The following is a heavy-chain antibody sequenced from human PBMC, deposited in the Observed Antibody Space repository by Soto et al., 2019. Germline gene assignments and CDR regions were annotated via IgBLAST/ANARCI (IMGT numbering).Heavy chain of an antibody. Sequence: EVQLVGSGGGLVQPGRSPTLSCAASGFTFDDYAMHWVRQAPGRGLEWVSGISWNSGSIGYADSVKGRFAISRDNAKNSLYLQMNSLRAEDTALYYCAKDKGSSWYYFDYWGQGTLVTVSS. V-gene: IGHV3-9*01. CDR3: AKDKGSSWYYFDY. CDR2: ISWNSGSI. J-gene: IGHJ4*02. CDR1: GFTFDDYA. D-gene: IGHD6-13*01.